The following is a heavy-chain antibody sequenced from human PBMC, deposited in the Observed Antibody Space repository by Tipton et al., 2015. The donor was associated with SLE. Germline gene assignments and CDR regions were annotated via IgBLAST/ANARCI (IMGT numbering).Heavy chain of an antibody. J-gene: IGHJ4*02. CDR2: ISSSGSST. D-gene: IGHD4-17*01. CDR3: AKVGPTVTSGLDS. CDR1: GFTFSSYA. V-gene: IGHV3-23*01. Sequence: SLRLSCAASGFTFSSYAMNWVRQAPGKGLEWVSRISSSGSSTSYADSVKGRFTISRDNSKNTLYLQMSSLRAEDTAVYYCAKVGPTVTSGLDSWGQGTLVTVSS.